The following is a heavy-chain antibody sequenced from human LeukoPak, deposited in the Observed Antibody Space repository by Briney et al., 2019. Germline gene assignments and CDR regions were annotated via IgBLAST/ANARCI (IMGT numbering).Heavy chain of an antibody. CDR1: EYTFNDYY. CDR2: MNPNSGRA. Sequence: VSVKVSCKASEYTFNDYYIHWVRQAPGQGLEWMGWMNPNSGRADSAQKFQGRVTMTSDTSISTAYMDLTSLTSDDTAVYYCTRTNPQLGRRDFFDLWGQGTLVIVSS. J-gene: IGHJ4*02. V-gene: IGHV1-2*02. CDR3: TRTNPQLGRRDFFDL. D-gene: IGHD6-6*01.